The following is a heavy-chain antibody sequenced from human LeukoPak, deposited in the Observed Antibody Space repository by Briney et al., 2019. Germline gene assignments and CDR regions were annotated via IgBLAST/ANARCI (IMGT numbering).Heavy chain of an antibody. CDR2: ISGSAHKI. CDR1: GFTFSDYA. V-gene: IGHV3-23*01. CDR3: AGRPTGYSSGYVY. J-gene: IGHJ4*02. Sequence: PGGSLRLSCVVSGFTFSDYAMSWVRQAPEKGLDWVSVISGSAHKIRYADSVKGRFIISRDNSENTVYLQMNNLRAEDTALYYCAGRPTGYSSGYVYWGQGALVTVSS. D-gene: IGHD5-18*01.